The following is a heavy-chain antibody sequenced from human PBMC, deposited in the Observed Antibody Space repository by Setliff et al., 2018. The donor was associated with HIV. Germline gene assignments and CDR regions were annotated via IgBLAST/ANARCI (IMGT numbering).Heavy chain of an antibody. CDR2: ISYDGSNK. D-gene: IGHD3-3*01. CDR3: ARVPGGFWSGWQAFDI. V-gene: IGHV3-30*04. Sequence: GGSLRLSCAASGFTFSSYAMHWVRQAPGKGLEWVAVISYDGSNKYYADSVKGRFTISRDNSKNTLYLQMNSLRAEDTAVYYCARVPGGFWSGWQAFDIWGQGTMVT. CDR1: GFTFSSYA. J-gene: IGHJ3*02.